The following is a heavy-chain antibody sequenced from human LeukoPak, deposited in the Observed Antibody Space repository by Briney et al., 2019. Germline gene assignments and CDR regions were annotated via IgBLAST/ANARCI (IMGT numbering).Heavy chain of an antibody. D-gene: IGHD6-19*01. Sequence: PGGSLRLSCAASGFTFSSYAMNWVRQAPGKGLEWVSSISSSSSYIYYADSVKGRFTISRDNSKNTLYLQMNSLRAEDTAVYYCAKKIPRGVWLVRGYYFDYWGQGTLVTVSS. CDR3: AKKIPRGVWLVRGYYFDY. J-gene: IGHJ4*02. CDR1: GFTFSSYA. V-gene: IGHV3-23*01. CDR2: ISSSSSYI.